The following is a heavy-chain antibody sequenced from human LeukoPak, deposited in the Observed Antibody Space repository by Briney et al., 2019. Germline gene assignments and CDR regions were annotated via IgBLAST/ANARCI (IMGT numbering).Heavy chain of an antibody. CDR2: TYYRSKWYN. V-gene: IGHV6-1*01. J-gene: IGHJ5*02. CDR3: ARVLMVRGVLGFDP. Sequence: SQTLSLTCAISWDSVSSNIAAWNWIRQSPSRGLEWLGRTYYRSKWYNDYAVSVKSRITINPDTSKNQFSLQLNSVTPEDTAVHYCARVLMVRGVLGFDPWGQGTLVTVSS. D-gene: IGHD3-10*01. CDR1: WDSVSSNIAA.